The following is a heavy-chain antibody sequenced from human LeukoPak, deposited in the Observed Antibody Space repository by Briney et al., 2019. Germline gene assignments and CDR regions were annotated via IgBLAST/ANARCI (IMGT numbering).Heavy chain of an antibody. V-gene: IGHV1-8*03. CDR1: GYTFTSYD. D-gene: IGHD1-26*01. CDR2: MNPNSGNT. CDR3: ARAIEVGATRLYYFDY. J-gene: IGHJ4*02. Sequence: PGASVKVSCKASGYTFTSYDINWVRQATGQGLEWMGWMNPNSGNTGYAQKFQGRVTITADESTSTAYMELSSLRSEDTAVYYCARAIEVGATRLYYFDYWGQGTLVTVSS.